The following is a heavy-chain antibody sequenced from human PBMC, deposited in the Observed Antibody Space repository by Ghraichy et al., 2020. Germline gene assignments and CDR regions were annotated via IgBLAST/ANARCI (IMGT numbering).Heavy chain of an antibody. J-gene: IGHJ3*02. D-gene: IGHD2-2*01. CDR1: GYTFTYRY. CDR3: ARSGGYWSSTSCHDEADAFDI. Sequence: SVKVSCKASGYTFTYRYLHWVRQAPGQALEWMGWITPFNGNTNYAQKFQDRVTITRDRSMSTAYMELSSLRSEDTAMYYCARSGGYWSSTSCHDEADAFDIWGQGTMVTVSS. V-gene: IGHV1-45*02. CDR2: ITPFNGNT.